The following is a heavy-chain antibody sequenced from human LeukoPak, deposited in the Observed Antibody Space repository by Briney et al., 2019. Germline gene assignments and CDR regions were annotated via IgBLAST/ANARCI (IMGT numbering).Heavy chain of an antibody. J-gene: IGHJ4*02. V-gene: IGHV1-69*01. CDR3: ARDRIQLCGFPLMDY. D-gene: IGHD5-18*01. Sequence: ASVKVSCKASGGTFSSYAISWVRQAPGQGLEWMGGIIPIFGTANYAQKFQGRVTITGDESTSTAYMELSSLRSEDTAVYYCARDRIQLCGFPLMDYWGQGTLVTVSS. CDR2: IIPIFGTA. CDR1: GGTFSSYA.